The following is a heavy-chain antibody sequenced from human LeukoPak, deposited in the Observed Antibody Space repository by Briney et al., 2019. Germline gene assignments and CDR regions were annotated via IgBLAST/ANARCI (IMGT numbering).Heavy chain of an antibody. V-gene: IGHV3-43*02. J-gene: IGHJ6*02. D-gene: IGHD1-26*01. CDR1: GFTFDAYA. CDR3: ATWAFYHSLDV. Sequence: GGSMRLSCEASGFTFDAYAMHWVRQAPGKGLEWVSLINKDGSATYYADSVKGRFTISRDNSKNSLYLQMNSLRSEDTALYYCATWAFYHSLDVWGQGTTVTVSS. CDR2: INKDGSAT.